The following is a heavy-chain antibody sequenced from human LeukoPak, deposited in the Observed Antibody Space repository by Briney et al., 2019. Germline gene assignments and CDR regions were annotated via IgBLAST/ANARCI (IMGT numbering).Heavy chain of an antibody. J-gene: IGHJ4*02. CDR2: ISGSGTGT. D-gene: IGHD6-19*01. CDR3: AKGGYSSGWRNYFDY. Sequence: GGSLRLSCAASGFTFSSYAMSWVRQAPGKGLEWVLTISGSGTGTYYADSVKGRFTISRDNSKYTLYLQMNSLRADDTAVYYCAKGGYSSGWRNYFDYWGQGTLVTVSS. V-gene: IGHV3-23*01. CDR1: GFTFSSYA.